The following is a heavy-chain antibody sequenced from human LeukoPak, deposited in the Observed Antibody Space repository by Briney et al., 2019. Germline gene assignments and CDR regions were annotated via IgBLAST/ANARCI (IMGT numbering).Heavy chain of an antibody. CDR1: GYTFTSYG. Sequence: ASVKVSCKTSGYTFTSYGISWVRQAPGQGLEWMGWISAYNGNTNYAQKLQGRVTMTTDTSTSTAYMELRSLRSDDTAVYYCARATPAGYYYGMDVWGQGTTVTVSS. CDR3: ARATPAGYYYGMDV. J-gene: IGHJ6*02. CDR2: ISAYNGNT. V-gene: IGHV1-18*01.